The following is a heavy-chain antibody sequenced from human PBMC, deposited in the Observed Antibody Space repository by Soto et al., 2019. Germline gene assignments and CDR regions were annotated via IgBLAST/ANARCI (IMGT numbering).Heavy chain of an antibody. CDR2: ISYDGSNK. CDR3: ARDWPSEDIVVAASGGSCMDV. V-gene: IGHV3-30-3*01. CDR1: GFTFSSYA. D-gene: IGHD2-15*01. J-gene: IGHJ6*02. Sequence: PGGSLRLSCAAAGFTFSSYAMHWVRPAPGKGLEWVAVISYDGSNKYYADSVKGRFTISGDNSKNTLYLQMNSLRAEDTDVYYYARDWPSEDIVVAASGGSCMDVWGQGTRVTVSS.